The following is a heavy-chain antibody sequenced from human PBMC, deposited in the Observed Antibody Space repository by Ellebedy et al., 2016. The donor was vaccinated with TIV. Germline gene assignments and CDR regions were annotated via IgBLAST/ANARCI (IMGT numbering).Heavy chain of an antibody. CDR3: ATLKSHLSASGSYNNWYFDY. CDR1: GYTFTSYA. D-gene: IGHD3-10*01. Sequence: AASVKVSCKASGYTFTSYALNWVRQAPGQGLEWMGWTNPNTGNPTYARAFTGRFVFSVDTSVTTAFLQISSLKAEDTAVYYCATLKSHLSASGSYNNWYFDYWGQGTLVTVSS. CDR2: TNPNTGNP. J-gene: IGHJ4*02. V-gene: IGHV7-4-1*02.